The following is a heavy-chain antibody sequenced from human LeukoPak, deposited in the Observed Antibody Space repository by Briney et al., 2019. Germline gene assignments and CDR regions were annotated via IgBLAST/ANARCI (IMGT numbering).Heavy chain of an antibody. CDR2: IKQDGSEK. Sequence: GGSLRLSCAASGFTFSSYWMSWVRQAPGKGLEGVANIKQDGSEKYYVDSVKGRFTISRDNAKNSLYLQMNSLRAEDTAVYYCARDRRITMIVVANPHWYFDLWGRGTLVTVSS. CDR1: GFTFSSYW. V-gene: IGHV3-7*01. J-gene: IGHJ2*01. D-gene: IGHD3-22*01. CDR3: ARDRRITMIVVANPHWYFDL.